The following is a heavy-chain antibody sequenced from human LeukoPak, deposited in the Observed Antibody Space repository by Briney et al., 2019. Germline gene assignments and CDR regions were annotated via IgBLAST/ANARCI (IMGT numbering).Heavy chain of an antibody. CDR3: ARFVVVTATTFDY. D-gene: IGHD2-21*02. V-gene: IGHV4-30-4*01. J-gene: IGHJ4*02. Sequence: SETLSLTCTVSGGSISSGDYYWSWIRQPPGKGLEWIGYIHYSGSTYYNPSPKSRVTISVDTSKNQFSLKLSSVTAADTAVYYCARFVVVTATTFDYWGQGTLVTVSS. CDR2: IHYSGST. CDR1: GGSISSGDYY.